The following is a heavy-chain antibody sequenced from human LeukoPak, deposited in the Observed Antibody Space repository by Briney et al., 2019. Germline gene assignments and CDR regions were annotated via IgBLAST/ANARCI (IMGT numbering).Heavy chain of an antibody. V-gene: IGHV3-20*04. J-gene: IGHJ4*02. D-gene: IGHD2-2*03. CDR1: GFTFDDYG. CDR2: INWNGGST. CDR3: ARVGDRSGNGYSH. Sequence: GGSLRLSCAASGFTFDDYGMSWVRQAPEKGLEWVSGINWNGGSTGYADSVKGRFTISRDTSKNTLYLQVGSLRVEDMAVYYCARVGDRSGNGYSHWGQGTLVTVSS.